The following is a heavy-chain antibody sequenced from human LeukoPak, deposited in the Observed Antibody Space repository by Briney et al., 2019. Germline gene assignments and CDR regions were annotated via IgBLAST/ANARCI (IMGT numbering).Heavy chain of an antibody. D-gene: IGHD3-10*01. Sequence: GGSLRLSCAASGFTFDDYAMHWVRQVPGKGLEWVSLISWDGGSTYYADSVKGRFTISRDNSKNSLYLQMNSLRTEDTALYYCAKDRSTHTMVRGVAYDYWGQGTLVTVSS. CDR1: GFTFDDYA. CDR3: AKDRSTHTMVRGVAYDY. CDR2: ISWDGGST. J-gene: IGHJ4*02. V-gene: IGHV3-43*01.